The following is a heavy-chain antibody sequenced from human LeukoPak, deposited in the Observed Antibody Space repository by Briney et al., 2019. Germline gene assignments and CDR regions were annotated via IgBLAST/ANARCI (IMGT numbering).Heavy chain of an antibody. CDR3: ARGYSYGFDY. J-gene: IGHJ4*02. V-gene: IGHV1-2*02. CDR1: GYTFTSYG. CDR2: INPNSGGT. Sequence: ASVKVSCKASGYTFTSYGISWVRQAPGQGLEWMGWINPNSGGTNYAQKFQGRVTMTGDTSISTAYMELSRLRSDDTAVYYCARGYSYGFDYWGQGTLVTVPS. D-gene: IGHD5-18*01.